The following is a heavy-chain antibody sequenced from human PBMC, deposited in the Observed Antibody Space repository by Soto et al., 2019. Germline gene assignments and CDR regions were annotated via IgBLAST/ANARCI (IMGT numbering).Heavy chain of an antibody. Sequence: GGSLRLSCAASGFTFSDYAMTWVRQAPGKGLEWVSGISGSGGSTKYADSVKGRFTVSRDNSKDTLYLQMNSLRAEDTAVYYCAKENGYSSSWFEFDYWGQGTLVTVSS. J-gene: IGHJ4*02. CDR2: ISGSGGST. V-gene: IGHV3-23*01. CDR1: GFTFSDYA. D-gene: IGHD6-13*01. CDR3: AKENGYSSSWFEFDY.